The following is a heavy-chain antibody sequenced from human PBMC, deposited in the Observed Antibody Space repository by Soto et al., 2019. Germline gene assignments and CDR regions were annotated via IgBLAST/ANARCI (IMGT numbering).Heavy chain of an antibody. CDR3: AKDIDISGRAYYAMDV. V-gene: IGHV3-9*01. CDR1: GFMFADYA. J-gene: IGHJ6*01. CDR2: ISWNSKSK. D-gene: IGHD3-22*01. Sequence: EVQLVESGGTLVQPGRSLRLSCATSGFMFADYAMHWVRQAPGKGLEWVSGISWNSKSKDYADAVRGRFTISRDNAKKSLSLQLNTLRAEDTALYYCAKDIDISGRAYYAMDVWGQGTTVTVSS.